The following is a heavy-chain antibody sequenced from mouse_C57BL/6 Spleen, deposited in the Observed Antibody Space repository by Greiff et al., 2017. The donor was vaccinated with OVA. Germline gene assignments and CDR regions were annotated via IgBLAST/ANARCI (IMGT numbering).Heavy chain of an antibody. CDR3: ARDDPYDYLFAY. CDR1: GFTFSDFY. V-gene: IGHV7-1*01. D-gene: IGHD2-4*01. CDR2: SRNKANDYTT. J-gene: IGHJ3*01. Sequence: EVQLVESGGGLVQSGRSLRLSCATSGFTFSDFYMEWVRQAPGKGLEWIAASRNKANDYTTEYSASVKGRFIVSRDTSQSILYLQMNALRAEDTAIYYCARDDPYDYLFAYWGQGTLVTVSA.